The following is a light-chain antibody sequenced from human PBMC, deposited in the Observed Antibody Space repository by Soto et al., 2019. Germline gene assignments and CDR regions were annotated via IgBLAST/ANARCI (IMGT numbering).Light chain of an antibody. Sequence: EIVMTQSPATLSVSPGERATLSCRASQSVSSSYLAWYQQKPGQAPRLLIYGASSRATGIPDRFSGSGSGTEFTLTISSLQPDDFATYYCQQYNSLWTFGQGTKVDIK. CDR1: QSVSSSY. J-gene: IGKJ1*01. CDR3: QQYNSLWT. V-gene: IGKV3D-15*01. CDR2: GAS.